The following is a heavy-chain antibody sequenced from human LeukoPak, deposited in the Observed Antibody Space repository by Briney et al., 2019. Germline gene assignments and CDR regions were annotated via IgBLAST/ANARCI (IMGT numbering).Heavy chain of an antibody. CDR3: ARDRAHYYDSSGYFDY. CDR1: GGSISRYY. V-gene: IGHV4-59*01. D-gene: IGHD3-22*01. J-gene: IGHJ4*02. Sequence: ETLSLTCTDPGGSISRYYWSCIRQPPGKGLEWVAYIYYSGSTNYNPSLKSRVTISVDTSKNQFSLKLSSVTAADTAVYYCARDRAHYYDSSGYFDYWGQGTLVTVSS. CDR2: IYYSGST.